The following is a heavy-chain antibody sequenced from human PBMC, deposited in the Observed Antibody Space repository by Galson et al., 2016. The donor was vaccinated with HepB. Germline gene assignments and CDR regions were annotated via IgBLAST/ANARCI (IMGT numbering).Heavy chain of an antibody. Sequence: SETLSLTCTVSGGSISSYYWSWIRQPPGKGLEWIGYIYYSGSTNYNPSLKSRVTISVDTSKNQFSLKLSSVTAADTAVYYCARDRGRLEWLHYGMDVWGQGTTVTVSS. CDR2: IYYSGST. CDR1: GGSISSYY. CDR3: ARDRGRLEWLHYGMDV. D-gene: IGHD3-3*01. V-gene: IGHV4-59*01. J-gene: IGHJ6*02.